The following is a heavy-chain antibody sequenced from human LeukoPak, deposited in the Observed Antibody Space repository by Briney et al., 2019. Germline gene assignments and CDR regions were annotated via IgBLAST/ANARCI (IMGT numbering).Heavy chain of an antibody. CDR1: GGSISSGTYY. CDR3: ARDSPDCGSTTCYKDWFDP. V-gene: IGHV4-39*07. D-gene: IGHD2-2*02. J-gene: IGHJ5*02. Sequence: SETLSLTCTVSGGSISSGTYYWGWIRQPPGKGLQWIGSVYYSGSTYYNPSLQSRVTISVDTSKNHFSPKLSSVTAADTAVYYCARDSPDCGSTTCYKDWFDPWGQGTLVTVSS. CDR2: VYYSGST.